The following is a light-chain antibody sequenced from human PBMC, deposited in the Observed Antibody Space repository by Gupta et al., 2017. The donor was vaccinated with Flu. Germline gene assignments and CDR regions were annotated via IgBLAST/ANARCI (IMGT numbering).Light chain of an antibody. CDR1: QSVSSN. J-gene: IGKJ1*01. Sequence: EIVMTQSPATLSVSPGERATLSCRASQSVSSNLAWYQQKPGQAPRLLIYGASTRATGIPARFSGSGYGTEFTLTISSRQLEDFAVYYCQQYNNWPPWTFGQGTKVEIK. CDR3: QQYNNWPPWT. CDR2: GAS. V-gene: IGKV3-15*01.